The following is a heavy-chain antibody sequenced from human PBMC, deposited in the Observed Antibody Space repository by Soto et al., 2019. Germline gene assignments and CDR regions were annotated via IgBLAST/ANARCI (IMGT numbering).Heavy chain of an antibody. Sequence: QVQLVESGGGVVQPGRSLRLSCAASGFTFSSYGMHWVRQAPGKGLHWVALIWYDGTNKYYADSVKGRFTISRDKSKNPLYLQMHSLLPEDTAVYYCARNRETGYTGSYEADSWGQGTLVPVAS. J-gene: IGHJ4*02. CDR3: ARNRETGYTGSYEADS. D-gene: IGHD1-26*01. V-gene: IGHV3-33*01. CDR2: IWYDGTNK. CDR1: GFTFSSYG.